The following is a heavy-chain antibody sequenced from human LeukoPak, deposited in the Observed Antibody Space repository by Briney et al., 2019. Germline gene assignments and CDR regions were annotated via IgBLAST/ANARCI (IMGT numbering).Heavy chain of an antibody. D-gene: IGHD3-3*01. J-gene: IGHJ4*02. CDR2: IKQDGSEK. CDR1: GFTFTTYW. CDR3: ARDEYLWSGYYPNQVFDY. Sequence: GGSLRLSCTASGFTFTTYWMTWVRQAPGKGLEWVANIKQDGSEKYYVDSVKGRFTISRDNAKNSLYLQMNSLRAEDTAKYYCARDEYLWSGYYPNQVFDYWGQGTLVTVSS. V-gene: IGHV3-7*01.